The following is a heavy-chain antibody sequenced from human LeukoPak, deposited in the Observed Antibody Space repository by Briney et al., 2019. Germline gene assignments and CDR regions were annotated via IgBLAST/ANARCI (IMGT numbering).Heavy chain of an antibody. D-gene: IGHD3-10*01. J-gene: IGHJ4*02. Sequence: PSETLSLTCTVSGGSISSYYWSWIRQPPGKGLEWIGYIYYSGSTNYNPSLKSRVTISVDTSKNQFSLKLSSVTAADTAVYYCARVWSGTHTMDYWGLGTLVTVSS. CDR1: GGSISSYY. CDR2: IYYSGST. CDR3: ARVWSGTHTMDY. V-gene: IGHV4-59*01.